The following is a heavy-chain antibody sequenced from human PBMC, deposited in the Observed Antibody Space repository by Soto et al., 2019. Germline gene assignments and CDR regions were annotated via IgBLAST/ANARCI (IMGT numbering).Heavy chain of an antibody. CDR2: INEDSTYI. Sequence: EVQLVESGGGLVKPGGSLRLSCTASGFAFNTYSMNWVRQAPGKGLEWVSSINEDSTYIYYADSLRVRITISRDNAKDSLFLKMNSLRPDDTAVYYCVRDLGRYFRSGYMDLWGDGATVTVSS. CDR3: VRDLGRYFRSGYMDL. V-gene: IGHV3-21*02. D-gene: IGHD3-9*01. J-gene: IGHJ6*03. CDR1: GFAFNTYS.